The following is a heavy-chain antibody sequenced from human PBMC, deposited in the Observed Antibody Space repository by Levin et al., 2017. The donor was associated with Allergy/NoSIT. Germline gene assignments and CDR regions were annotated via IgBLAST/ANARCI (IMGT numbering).Heavy chain of an antibody. CDR3: ARGYEVVVPAATYYYYGMDV. CDR2: IIPIFGTA. D-gene: IGHD2-2*01. V-gene: IGHV1-69*13. Sequence: SVKVSCKASGGTFSSYAISWVRQAPGQGLEWMGGIIPIFGTANYAQKFQGRVTITADESTSTAYMELSSLRSEDTAVYYCARGYEVVVPAATYYYYGMDVWGQGTTVTVSS. J-gene: IGHJ6*02. CDR1: GGTFSSYA.